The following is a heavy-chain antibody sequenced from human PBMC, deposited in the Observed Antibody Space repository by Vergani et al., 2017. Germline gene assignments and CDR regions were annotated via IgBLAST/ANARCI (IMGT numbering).Heavy chain of an antibody. V-gene: IGHV3-21*01. CDR2: ISSSSSYI. CDR1: GFTFSSYS. Sequence: EVQLLESGGGLVQPGGSLRLSCAASGFTFSSYSMNWVRQAPGKGLEWVSSISSSSSYIYYADSVKGRFTISRDNAKNSLYLQMNSLRAEDTAVYYCARDRQDPIYYDSSGYYYPYYFDYWGQGTLVTVSS. CDR3: ARDRQDPIYYDSSGYYYPYYFDY. J-gene: IGHJ4*02. D-gene: IGHD3-22*01.